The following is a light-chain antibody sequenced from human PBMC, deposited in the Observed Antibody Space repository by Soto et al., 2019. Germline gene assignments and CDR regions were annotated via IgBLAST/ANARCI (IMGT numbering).Light chain of an antibody. CDR2: NVS. V-gene: IGLV2-14*01. Sequence: QSVLTQPASVSGSPGQSITISCTGTSSDVGGYNYVSWYQQNPGKAPKLMIYNVSNRPSGVSNRFSGSKSGNTASLTISGLQAEDEADYYCSSYTSSNTVLFGGGTKFTVL. CDR3: SSYTSSNTVL. J-gene: IGLJ2*01. CDR1: SSDVGGYNY.